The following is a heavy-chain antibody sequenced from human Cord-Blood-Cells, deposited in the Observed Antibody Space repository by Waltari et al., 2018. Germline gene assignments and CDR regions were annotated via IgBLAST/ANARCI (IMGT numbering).Heavy chain of an antibody. CDR1: GFTFSSYG. CDR3: AKVPYYDSSGDAFDI. D-gene: IGHD3-22*01. V-gene: IGHV3-30*18. CDR2: ISYNGSNK. J-gene: IGHJ3*02. Sequence: QVQLVESGGGVVQPGRSLRLSCAASGFTFSSYGMHWVRQAPGKGLEWVAVISYNGSNKYYADSVKGRFTISRDNSKNTLYLQMNSLGAEDTAVYYCAKVPYYDSSGDAFDIWGQGTMVTVSS.